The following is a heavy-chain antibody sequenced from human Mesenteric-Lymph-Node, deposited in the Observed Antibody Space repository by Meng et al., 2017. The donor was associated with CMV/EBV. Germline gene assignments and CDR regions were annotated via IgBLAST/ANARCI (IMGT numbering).Heavy chain of an antibody. V-gene: IGHV3-74*01. Sequence: GESLKISCAASGFTFSSHWMHWVRQAPGKGLVWVSRINIDGTSTTYADTVKGRFTISRDNAKNTLHLQMNSLRAEDTAVYYCTRDVRRGRFDPWGQGTLVTVSS. CDR3: TRDVRRGRFDP. J-gene: IGHJ5*02. CDR1: GFTFSSHW. CDR2: INIDGTST.